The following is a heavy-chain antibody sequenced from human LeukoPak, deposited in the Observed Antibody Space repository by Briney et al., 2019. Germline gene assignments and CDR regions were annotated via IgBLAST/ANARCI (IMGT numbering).Heavy chain of an antibody. Sequence: ASVKVSCKASGYTCTGYYMHWVRQAPGQGLEWMGWINPNSGGTNYAQKFQGWVTMTRDTSISTAYMELSRLRSDDTAVYYCARDCSSTSIRESVAFDIWGQGTMVTVSS. J-gene: IGHJ3*02. CDR1: GYTCTGYY. CDR2: INPNSGGT. D-gene: IGHD2-2*01. CDR3: ARDCSSTSIRESVAFDI. V-gene: IGHV1-2*04.